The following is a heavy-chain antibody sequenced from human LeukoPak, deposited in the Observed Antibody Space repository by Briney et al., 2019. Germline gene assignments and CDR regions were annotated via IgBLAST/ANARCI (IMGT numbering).Heavy chain of an antibody. CDR3: ARAPHSDISAFDY. D-gene: IGHD3-9*01. J-gene: IGHJ4*02. Sequence: TLSLTCTVSGDSISRGGHYWSWVRQHPGKGLEWIGNIYYTGGTHYNPSLKSRVSISVDTSKNQVSLKVTSVTAADTAVYYCARAPHSDISAFDYWGQGTLVTVAS. V-gene: IGHV4-31*03. CDR1: GDSISRGGHY. CDR2: IYYTGGT.